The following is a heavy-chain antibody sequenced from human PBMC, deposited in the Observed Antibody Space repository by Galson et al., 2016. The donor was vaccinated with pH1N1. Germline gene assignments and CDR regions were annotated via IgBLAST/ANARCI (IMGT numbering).Heavy chain of an antibody. CDR3: PRKKWSDEGGRRAHYYSYEMDV. CDR1: AFTFRSYW. J-gene: IGHJ6*02. Sequence: SLRLSCATSAFTFRSYWMTWVRQAPGKGLEWVANINQDGSEKYYVDSVKGRFTVSRDNAKNSLYLEMNSLRDEDTAVYFCPRKKWSDEGGRRAHYYSYEMDVRGQGTTVTVSS. D-gene: IGHD2-8*01. CDR2: INQDGSEK. V-gene: IGHV3-7*01.